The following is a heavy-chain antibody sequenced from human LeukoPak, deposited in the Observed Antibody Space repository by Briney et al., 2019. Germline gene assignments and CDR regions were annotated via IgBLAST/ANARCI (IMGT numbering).Heavy chain of an antibody. J-gene: IGHJ4*02. CDR3: ARDSGAIAVVRFDY. Sequence: SETLSPTCTVSGGSISSYYWSWIRQPAGKGLEWIGRIYTSGSTNYNPSLKSRATMSVDTSKNQFSLKLSSVTAADTAVYYCARDSGAIAVVRFDYWGQGTLVTVSS. D-gene: IGHD6-19*01. CDR1: GGSISSYY. CDR2: IYTSGST. V-gene: IGHV4-4*07.